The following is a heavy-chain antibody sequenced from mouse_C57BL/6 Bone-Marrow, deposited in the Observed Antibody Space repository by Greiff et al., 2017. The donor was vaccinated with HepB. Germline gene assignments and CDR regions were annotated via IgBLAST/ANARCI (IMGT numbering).Heavy chain of an antibody. D-gene: IGHD1-1*01. J-gene: IGHJ4*01. V-gene: IGHV14-4*01. Sequence: VQLQQSGAELVRPGASVKLSCTASGFNIKDDYMHWVKQRPEQGLEWIGWIDPENGDTEYASKFQGKATITADTSSNTGYLQLSSLTSEDTAVYYCTTGLLYYAMDYWGQGTSVTVSS. CDR1: GFNIKDDY. CDR3: TTGLLYYAMDY. CDR2: IDPENGDT.